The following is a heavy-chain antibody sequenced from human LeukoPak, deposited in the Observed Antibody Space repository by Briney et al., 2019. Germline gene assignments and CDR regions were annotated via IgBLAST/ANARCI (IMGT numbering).Heavy chain of an antibody. V-gene: IGHV4-61*01. CDR2: VYYSGRT. CDR3: VREATTEYYDSSGYYRQTEVFDA. CDR1: GDSVRSDTYY. Sequence: PSETLSLTCTVSGDSVRSDTYYWSWIRQPPGKGLEWIGFVYYSGRTNYNPSLKSRVTMSVDTSKNQFSLMLRSVTVADTAVYYCVREATTEYYDSSGYYRQTEVFDAWGQGTKVTVSS. J-gene: IGHJ3*01. D-gene: IGHD3-22*01.